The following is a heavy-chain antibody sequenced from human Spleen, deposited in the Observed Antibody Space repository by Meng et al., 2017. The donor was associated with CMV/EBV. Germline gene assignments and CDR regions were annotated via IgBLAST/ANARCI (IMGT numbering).Heavy chain of an antibody. CDR3: ATGSFICSSTSCIGGYFQH. J-gene: IGHJ1*01. CDR1: FSSYA. CDR2: IIPIFGTA. V-gene: IGHV1-69*05. D-gene: IGHD2-2*01. Sequence: FSSYAISWVRQAPGQGLEWMGGIIPIFGTANYAQKFQGRVTITTDESTSTAYMELSSLRSEDTAVYYCATGSFICSSTSCIGGYFQHWGQGTLVTVSS.